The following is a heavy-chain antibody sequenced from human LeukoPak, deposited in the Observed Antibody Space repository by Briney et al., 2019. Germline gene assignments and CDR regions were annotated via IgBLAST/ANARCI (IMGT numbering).Heavy chain of an antibody. CDR2: IIHSGST. J-gene: IGHJ4*02. CDR1: GGSFSDYY. Sequence: PSETLSLTCAVYGGSFSDYYWNWIRQPPGKGLEWIGEIIHSGSTKYNPSLKSRVTKSVDTSKNQFSLNLNSVTAADTAVYYCAREDHNSGSYYFDYWGQGALVAVSS. CDR3: AREDHNSGSYYFDY. D-gene: IGHD3-10*01. V-gene: IGHV4-34*12.